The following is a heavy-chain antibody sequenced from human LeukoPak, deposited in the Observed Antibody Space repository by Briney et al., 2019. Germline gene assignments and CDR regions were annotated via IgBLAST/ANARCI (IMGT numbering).Heavy chain of an antibody. CDR2: IVVGSGGT. Sequence: SVKVSCKASGISFMSSAVQWVRQARGQRLEWIGWIVVGSGGTNYAQKFLERVTITRDMSTSTVFMELSSLRSEDTALYYCAAEKRLYCRGGACYPDAFDIWGQGTMVTVSS. V-gene: IGHV1-58*01. CDR1: GISFMSSA. CDR3: AAEKRLYCRGGACYPDAFDI. D-gene: IGHD2-15*01. J-gene: IGHJ3*02.